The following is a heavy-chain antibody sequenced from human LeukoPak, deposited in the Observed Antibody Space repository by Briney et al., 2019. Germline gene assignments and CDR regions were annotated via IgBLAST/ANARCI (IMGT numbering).Heavy chain of an antibody. CDR3: AKHDPRRVVVTNWFDP. CDR2: ISGSGGIT. Sequence: GWSLILFRAVSGLSFSDYAICWGCQAPGKRLEWVSAISGSGGITYYADSVKGRFTISRGNSKNTLYLQMNSLRAEDTAVYYCAKHDPRRVVVTNWFDPWGQGTLVTVSS. J-gene: IGHJ5*02. CDR1: GLSFSDYA. V-gene: IGHV3-23*01. D-gene: IGHD2-15*01.